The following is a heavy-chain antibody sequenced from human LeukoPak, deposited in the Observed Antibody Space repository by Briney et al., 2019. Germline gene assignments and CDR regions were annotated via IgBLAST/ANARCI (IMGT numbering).Heavy chain of an antibody. J-gene: IGHJ4*02. CDR3: ARDQEGFDY. CDR2: IYPRDGST. V-gene: IGHV1-46*01. Sequence: ASVKVSCKASGYTFTNNYLHWVRQSPGQGLEWMGMIYPRDGSTSYAQNFQGRVTVTRDTSTTTVHMELRGLRSEDTAVYYCARDQEGFDYWGQGTVVTVSS. CDR1: GYTFTNNY.